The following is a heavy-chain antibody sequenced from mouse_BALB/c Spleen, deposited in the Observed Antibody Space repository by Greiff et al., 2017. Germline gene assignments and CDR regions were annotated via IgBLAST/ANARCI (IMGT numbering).Heavy chain of an antibody. D-gene: IGHD1-1*01. CDR1: GFSLTSYG. CDR3: ARGLYYYGSSYGGYFDV. Sequence: VMLVESGPGLVAPSQSLSITCTVSGFSLTSYGVHWVRQPPGKGLEWLGVIWAGGSTNYNSALMSRLSISKDNSKSQVFLKMNSLQTDDTAMYYCARGLYYYGSSYGGYFDVWGAGTTVTVSS. J-gene: IGHJ1*01. CDR2: IWAGGST. V-gene: IGHV2-9*02.